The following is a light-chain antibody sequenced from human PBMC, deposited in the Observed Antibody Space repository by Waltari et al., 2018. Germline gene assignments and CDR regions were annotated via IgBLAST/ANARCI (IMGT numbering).Light chain of an antibody. CDR3: CSYAGSYTLV. CDR1: NSDVGGYNY. CDR2: DVS. J-gene: IGLJ3*02. V-gene: IGLV2-11*01. Sequence: QSALTQPRSVSGSPGQSITISCTGTNSDVGGYNYVSWYQQHPGKAPKLMIYDVSKRPSGVPGRLSGSKSGNTASLTISGLQAEDEADYYCCSYAGSYTLVFGGGTKLTVL.